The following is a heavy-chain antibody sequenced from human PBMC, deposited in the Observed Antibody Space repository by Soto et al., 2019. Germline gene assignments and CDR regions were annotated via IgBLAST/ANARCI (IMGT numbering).Heavy chain of an antibody. Sequence: SETLSLTCSVSGDSISSGGFSWSWIRQPPGKGLEWIGYIYYSGSSNYNPSLKSRVTISVDTSKNQFSLKLTSVTAADTAVYYCARRYGGNFDYWGQGTLVTVSS. D-gene: IGHD1-26*01. CDR2: IYYSGSS. V-gene: IGHV4-61*08. J-gene: IGHJ4*02. CDR3: ARRYGGNFDY. CDR1: GDSISSGGFS.